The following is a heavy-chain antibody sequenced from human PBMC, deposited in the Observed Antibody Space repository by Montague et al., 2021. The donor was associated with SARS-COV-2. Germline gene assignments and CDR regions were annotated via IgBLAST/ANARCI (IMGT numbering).Heavy chain of an antibody. CDR1: GFSLSTSGMC. V-gene: IGHV2-70*11. Sequence: PALVKPTQTLTLTCTFSGFSLSTSGMCVSWIRQPPGKALEWLARIDWXXXKYYSTSLKTRLTISKDTSKHQVVLTMTNMDPVDTATYYCARGYYDILTGYLDAFDIWGQGTMVTVSS. D-gene: IGHD3-9*01. J-gene: IGHJ3*02. CDR3: ARGYYDILTGYLDAFDI. CDR2: IDWXXXK.